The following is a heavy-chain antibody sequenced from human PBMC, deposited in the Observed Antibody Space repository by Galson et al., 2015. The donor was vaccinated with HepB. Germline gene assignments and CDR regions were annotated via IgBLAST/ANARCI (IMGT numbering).Heavy chain of an antibody. Sequence: SVKVSCKASGDTFSTYAFSWVRQAPGQGLEWMGGTIPIFGTTDYAPKFQGRVTVAADESTTTVYMELSSLRSEDTAVYYCARGWGAYSSGCSSVPYFDSWGQGTLVTVSS. V-gene: IGHV1-69*13. D-gene: IGHD5-18*01. CDR3: ARGWGAYSSGCSSVPYFDS. CDR2: TIPIFGTT. CDR1: GDTFSTYA. J-gene: IGHJ4*02.